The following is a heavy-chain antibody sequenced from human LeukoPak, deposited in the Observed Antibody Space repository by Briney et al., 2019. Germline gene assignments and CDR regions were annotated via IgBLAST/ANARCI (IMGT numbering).Heavy chain of an antibody. J-gene: IGHJ6*02. D-gene: IGHD2-15*01. CDR1: GFILADHA. V-gene: IGHV3-49*04. CDR3: TRGPILLWLHNGIDV. CDR2: VRSKAYGGTT. Sequence: GGSLRLSCTASGFILADHAMAWVSQARGKGLECVGFVRSKAYGGTTEYATSVKGRFTISRDDSESIVYLQMNSLKTEDTAVYYCTRGPILLWLHNGIDVWGQGTMVIVSS.